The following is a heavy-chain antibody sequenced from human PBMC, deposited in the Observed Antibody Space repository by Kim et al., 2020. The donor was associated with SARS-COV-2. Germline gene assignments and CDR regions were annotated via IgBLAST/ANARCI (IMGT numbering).Heavy chain of an antibody. J-gene: IGHJ4*02. CDR2: ISSSGSTI. CDR3: ARGGAVATIEI. D-gene: IGHD5-12*01. CDR1: GFIFSSYE. Sequence: GGSLRLSCAASGFIFSSYEMKWVRQAPGKGLEWVSYISSSGSTIYYADSVKGRFTISRDNAKNSLYLQMNSLSVEDTAVYYCARGGAVATIEIWGQGTLVTVSS. V-gene: IGHV3-48*03.